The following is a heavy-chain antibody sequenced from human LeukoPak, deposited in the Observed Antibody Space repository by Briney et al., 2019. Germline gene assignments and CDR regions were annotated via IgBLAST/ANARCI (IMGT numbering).Heavy chain of an antibody. CDR2: TYYRSKWYN. CDR1: GDSVSSNNGA. D-gene: IGHD6-19*01. J-gene: IGHJ4*02. V-gene: IGHV6-1*01. CDR3: ARDLGTSGWYTFDF. Sequence: SQTLSLTCAISGDSVSSNNGAWNWIRQSPSRGLEWLGRTYYRSKWYNDYAAFIQGRITINPDTSKNQFSLQLNSVTPADTAVYYCARDLGTSGWYTFDFRGQGTLVTVSS.